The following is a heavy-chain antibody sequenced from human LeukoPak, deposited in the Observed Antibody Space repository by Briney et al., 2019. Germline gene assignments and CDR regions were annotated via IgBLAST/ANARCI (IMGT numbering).Heavy chain of an antibody. J-gene: IGHJ3*02. Sequence: PGGSLRLSCAASGFTFDDYGMSWVRQAPGKGLGWVSGINWNGGSTGYEDSVKGRFTISRDNAKNSLYLQMNSLRAEDTALYYCARVKLLYGSGIGDAFDIWGQGTMVTVSS. CDR1: GFTFDDYG. V-gene: IGHV3-20*04. CDR3: ARVKLLYGSGIGDAFDI. CDR2: INWNGGST. D-gene: IGHD3-10*01.